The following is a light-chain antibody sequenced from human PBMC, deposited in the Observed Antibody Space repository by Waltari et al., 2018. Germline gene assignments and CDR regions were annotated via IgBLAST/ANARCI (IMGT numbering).Light chain of an antibody. CDR1: SSNIGKNG. CDR3: STWDDSLNAWV. V-gene: IGLV1-36*01. CDR2: LDD. J-gene: IGLJ3*02. Sequence: QSVLTQPPSVSEAPRQRVTISCSGRSSNIGKNGVNWYQHLPGEAPKLLIFLDDLLPSGVADRIAGYKSGTAASLAISGLQPQDEADYYCSTWDDSLNAWVFGGGTKLTVL.